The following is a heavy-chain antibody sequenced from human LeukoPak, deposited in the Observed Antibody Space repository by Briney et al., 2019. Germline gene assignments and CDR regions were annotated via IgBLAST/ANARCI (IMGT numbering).Heavy chain of an antibody. V-gene: IGHV3-30*09. D-gene: IGHD1-26*01. CDR1: GFTFSNFA. CDR3: AREGRKWELLSNWFDP. CDR2: ISYDGSNK. Sequence: PGGSLRLSCAASGFTFSNFAVHWVRQAPGKGLEWVALISYDGSNKYYADSVKGRFAISRDNSKNTLYLQMNSLRAEDTAVYYCAREGRKWELLSNWFDPWGQGTLVTVSS. J-gene: IGHJ5*02.